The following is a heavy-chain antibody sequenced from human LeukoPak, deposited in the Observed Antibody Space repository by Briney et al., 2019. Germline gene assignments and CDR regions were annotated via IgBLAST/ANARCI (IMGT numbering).Heavy chain of an antibody. CDR2: ITSSGRTP. CDR1: GFTFSTHA. D-gene: IGHD3-10*01. CDR3: AKDRPNFYETSGAYYKPKGDF. V-gene: IGHV3-23*01. Sequence: GGSLRLSCEASGFTFSTHAMSWVRQAPEKGLEWVASITSSGRTPFYADSVRGHFTISRDNSKNTLYLQMNSLRGEDTAVYYCAKDRPNFYETSGAYYKPKGDFWGQGSLVTVSS. J-gene: IGHJ4*02.